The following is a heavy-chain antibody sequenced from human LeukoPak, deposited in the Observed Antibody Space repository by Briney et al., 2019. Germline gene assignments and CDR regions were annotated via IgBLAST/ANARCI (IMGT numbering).Heavy chain of an antibody. D-gene: IGHD3-10*01. J-gene: IGHJ6*02. Sequence: GGSLRLSCAASGFTFSSYGMHWVRQAPGKGLEWVAVIWYDGSNKYYADSVKGRFTISRDNSKNTLYLQMNSLRAEDTAVYYCARDPSVWFGELAVVYGMDVWGQGTTVTVSS. V-gene: IGHV3-33*08. CDR1: GFTFSSYG. CDR3: ARDPSVWFGELAVVYGMDV. CDR2: IWYDGSNK.